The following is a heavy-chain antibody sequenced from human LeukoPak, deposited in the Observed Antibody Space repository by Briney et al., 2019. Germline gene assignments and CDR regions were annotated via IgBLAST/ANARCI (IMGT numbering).Heavy chain of an antibody. CDR3: AVDIRYFDWLLGFDP. CDR2: IIPIFGTA. Sequence: ASVKVSCKASGGTFSSYAISWVRQAPGQGLEWMGGIIPIFGTANYAQKFQGRVTITADESTSTAYMELSSLRSEDTAVYYCAVDIRYFDWLLGFDPWGQGTLVTVSS. J-gene: IGHJ5*02. D-gene: IGHD3-9*01. V-gene: IGHV1-69*01. CDR1: GGTFSSYA.